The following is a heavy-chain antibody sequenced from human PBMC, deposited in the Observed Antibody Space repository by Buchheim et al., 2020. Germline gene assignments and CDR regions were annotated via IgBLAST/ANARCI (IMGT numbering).Heavy chain of an antibody. V-gene: IGHV3-30*04. CDR1: GFTFSSYA. J-gene: IGHJ4*02. CDR2: ISYDGRSE. CDR3: AREDGELYFDY. Sequence: QVQLVESGGGVVQPGRSLGLSCAASGFTFSSYAMHWVRQAPGKGLEWVAVISYDGRSENYVDSVKGRFTISRDNSENTLYLQMNSLRVEDTAVYYCAREDGELYFDYWGQGTL. D-gene: IGHD1-7*01.